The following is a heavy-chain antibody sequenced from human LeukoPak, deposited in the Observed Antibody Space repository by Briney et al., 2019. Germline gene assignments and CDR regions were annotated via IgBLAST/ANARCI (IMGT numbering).Heavy chain of an antibody. CDR3: AKDGRWLQLEYYFDY. CDR2: IGWYSGSI. CDR1: GFTFDDYA. Sequence: GGSLRLSCAASGFTFDDYAMQWVRQAPGKGLEWVSTIGWYSGSIVDVDSVNGLFTISRDNAKNSLCLQMNSLRAEDTAFYYCAKDGRWLQLEYYFDYWGQGTLVTVSS. V-gene: IGHV3-9*01. J-gene: IGHJ4*02. D-gene: IGHD5-24*01.